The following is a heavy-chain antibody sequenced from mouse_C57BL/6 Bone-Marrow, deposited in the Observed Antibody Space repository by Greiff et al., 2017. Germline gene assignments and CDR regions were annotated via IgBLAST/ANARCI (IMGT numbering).Heavy chain of an antibody. Sequence: QVQLQQPGAELVKPGASVKLSCKASGYTFTNYWMHWVKQRPGQGLEWIGMMHPNGGSPDYNEKFKSEATLRVDKSSRTAYRELSSLTSEDSAVYYCARSYDYDDYTMDYWGQGTSVTVSS. D-gene: IGHD2-4*01. CDR2: MHPNGGSP. CDR1: GYTFTNYW. CDR3: ARSYDYDDYTMDY. V-gene: IGHV1-64*01. J-gene: IGHJ4*01.